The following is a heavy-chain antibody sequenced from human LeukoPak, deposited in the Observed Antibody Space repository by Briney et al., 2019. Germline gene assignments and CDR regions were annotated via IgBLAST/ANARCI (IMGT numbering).Heavy chain of an antibody. CDR3: ARESHYDILTGYYWVAGMDV. V-gene: IGHV4-31*03. CDR1: GGSISSGGYY. J-gene: IGHJ6*04. CDR2: IYYSGST. Sequence: SQTLSLTRTVSGGSISSGGYYWSWIRQHPGKGLEWIGYIYYSGSTYYNPSLKSRVTISVDTSKNQFSLKLSSVTAADTAVYYCARESHYDILTGYYWVAGMDVWGKGTTVTVSS. D-gene: IGHD3-9*01.